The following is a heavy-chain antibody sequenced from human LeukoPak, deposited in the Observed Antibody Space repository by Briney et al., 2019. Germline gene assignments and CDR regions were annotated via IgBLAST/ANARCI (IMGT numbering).Heavy chain of an antibody. CDR3: AKDWDDSSGSP. Sequence: GGSLRLSCAASGFTFSSYGMSWVRQAPGKGLEWVSAISGSGGSTYYADSVKGRFTISRDNAKNTLYLQMNSLRAEDTAVYYCAKDWDDSSGSPWGQGTLVTVSS. V-gene: IGHV3-23*01. CDR2: ISGSGGST. J-gene: IGHJ5*02. D-gene: IGHD3-22*01. CDR1: GFTFSSYG.